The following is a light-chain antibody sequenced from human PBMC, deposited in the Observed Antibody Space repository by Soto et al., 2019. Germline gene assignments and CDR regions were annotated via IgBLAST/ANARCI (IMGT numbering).Light chain of an antibody. J-gene: IGLJ1*01. CDR1: SSDVGGHNY. CDR3: CSYAGSYTYV. CDR2: DVT. V-gene: IGLV2-11*01. Sequence: ALTQPRSVSGSPGQSVTISCTGTSSDVGGHNYVSWYQQHPGKAPQLMIYDVTKRPSGVPDRFSGSKSGSTASLTISGLQAEDEADYYCCSYAGSYTYVFGTGTKVTVL.